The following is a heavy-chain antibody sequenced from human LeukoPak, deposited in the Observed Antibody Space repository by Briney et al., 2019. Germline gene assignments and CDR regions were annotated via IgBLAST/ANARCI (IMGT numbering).Heavy chain of an antibody. Sequence: ASVKVSCKASGYTFTSYYMHWVRQAPGQGLEWMGIINPSGGSTSYAQEFQGRVTMTRDTSTSTVYMELSSLRSEDTAVYYCARDPASYYYDSSGYYPFDYWGQGTQVTVSS. D-gene: IGHD3-22*01. CDR3: ARDPASYYYDSSGYYPFDY. V-gene: IGHV1-46*01. CDR1: GYTFTSYY. CDR2: INPSGGST. J-gene: IGHJ4*02.